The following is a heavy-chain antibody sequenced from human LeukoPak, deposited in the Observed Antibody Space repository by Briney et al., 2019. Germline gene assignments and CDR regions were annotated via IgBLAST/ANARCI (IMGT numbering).Heavy chain of an antibody. CDR3: TKVSFGSRMGFDP. CDR2: ISGSGSST. V-gene: IGHV3-23*01. Sequence: GGSLRLSCTASGFTFSIYAMTWVRQAPGKGLEWVSAISGSGSSTYYADSVKGRFTISRDNSKNTLYLQMNNLRAEDTAVYYCTKVSFGSRMGFDPWGQGTLVTVSS. CDR1: GFTFSIYA. D-gene: IGHD3-16*01. J-gene: IGHJ5*02.